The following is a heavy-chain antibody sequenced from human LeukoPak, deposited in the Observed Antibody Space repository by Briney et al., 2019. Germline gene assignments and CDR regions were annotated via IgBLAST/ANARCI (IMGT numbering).Heavy chain of an antibody. J-gene: IGHJ4*02. D-gene: IGHD3-10*01. CDR3: ARIKVITMVHGLIITSAFFDY. Sequence: GGSLRLSCADSGFTVSSNYMGWVRQAPGKGLEWVSLIYSGGNTYYADSVKGRFTISRDTSKNTLFLQMNSLRAEDTALYVCARIKVITMVHGLIITSAFFDYWGQGTLVTVSS. V-gene: IGHV3-53*01. CDR1: GFTVSSNY. CDR2: IYSGGNT.